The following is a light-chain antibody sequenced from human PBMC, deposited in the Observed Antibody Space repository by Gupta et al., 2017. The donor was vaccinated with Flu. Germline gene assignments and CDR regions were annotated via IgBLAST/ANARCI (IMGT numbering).Light chain of an antibody. CDR1: KLGNNY. J-gene: IGLJ3*02. V-gene: IGLV3-1*01. Sequence: SSALTQPPSVSVSPGQTATIACSGDKLGNNYVCWYRPKPGQSLILVIYKDSKRPSGVPECFSGSNSATTATLTMSGTQAVDDDYYDSHTWDNSVWVFGGGTKLTVL. CDR2: KDS. CDR3: HTWDNSVWV.